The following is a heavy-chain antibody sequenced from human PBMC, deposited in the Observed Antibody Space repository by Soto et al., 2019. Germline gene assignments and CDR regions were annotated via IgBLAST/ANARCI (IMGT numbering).Heavy chain of an antibody. J-gene: IGHJ4*02. CDR1: GYTFSHYY. D-gene: IGHD4-4*01. CDR3: ARKVRDYNFDY. V-gene: IGHV1-2*02. CDR2: INPDTGAT. Sequence: QVQLAQSGAEVKEPGASVKVSCKASGYTFSHYYMHWVRQAPGQGLEWMGWINPDTGATKYAQKYEGRVTMTRDTSISTDYLEVTGLRSDDTAVFYCARKVRDYNFDYWGQGTLVTVST.